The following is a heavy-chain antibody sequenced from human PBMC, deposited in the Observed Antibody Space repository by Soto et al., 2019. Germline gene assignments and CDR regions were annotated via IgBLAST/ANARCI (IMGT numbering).Heavy chain of an antibody. V-gene: IGHV1-69*12. CDR1: GGTFSSYA. D-gene: IGHD5-12*01. J-gene: IGHJ4*02. Sequence: QVQLVQSGAGVRQPASSVKVSCKTSGGTFSSYAISWVRQAPGQGLEWMGGIVPIVGTTTYAQKFQGRVTITADEATSTGYMQLSRLRSDDTGVYYCVRVVAIPGYPDHWGQGTLVTVSS. CDR2: IVPIVGTT. CDR3: VRVVAIPGYPDH.